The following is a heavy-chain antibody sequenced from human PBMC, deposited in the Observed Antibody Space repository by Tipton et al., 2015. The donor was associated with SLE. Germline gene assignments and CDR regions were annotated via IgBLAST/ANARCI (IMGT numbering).Heavy chain of an antibody. CDR3: ARGGFDP. CDR1: GGSISRSSDY. Sequence: TLSFTCTVSGGSISRSSDYWGWIRQPPGKGLEWIGSINYSGSTYYNPSLKSRVTISVDTSKNQFSLKLSSVTAADTAVYYCARGGFDPWGQGNLVTVSS. V-gene: IGHV4-39*07. CDR2: INYSGST. J-gene: IGHJ5*02.